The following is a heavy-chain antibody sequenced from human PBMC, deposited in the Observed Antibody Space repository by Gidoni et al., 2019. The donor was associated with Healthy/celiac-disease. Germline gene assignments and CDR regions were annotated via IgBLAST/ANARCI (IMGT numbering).Heavy chain of an antibody. CDR2: IYSGGST. CDR3: ARDRWGYYGSGSEL. D-gene: IGHD3-10*01. CDR1: GLTVSSHY. Sequence: EVQLVESGGGLVQPGGSLRLSCAASGLTVSSHYMGWVRPAPGKGLEWVLVIYSGGSTYYADSVKGRFTISRDNSKNTLYLQMNSLRAEDTAVYYCARDRWGYYGSGSELWGQGTLVTVSS. J-gene: IGHJ4*02. V-gene: IGHV3-66*02.